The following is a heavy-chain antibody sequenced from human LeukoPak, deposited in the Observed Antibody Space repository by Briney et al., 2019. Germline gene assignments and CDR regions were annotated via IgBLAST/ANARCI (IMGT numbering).Heavy chain of an antibody. CDR1: GFIFSSYS. V-gene: IGHV3-21*01. D-gene: IGHD5-12*01. J-gene: IGHJ6*03. CDR3: AYTSGYDFSSYYYYYMDV. CDR2: ISSGSSYI. Sequence: GGSLRLSCAASGFIFSSYSMNWVRQAPGKGLEWVSSISSGSSYIYYADSVKGRFTISIDNAKNSLYLQMNSLSAEDTAVYYCAYTSGYDFSSYYYYYMDVWGKGTTVTVSS.